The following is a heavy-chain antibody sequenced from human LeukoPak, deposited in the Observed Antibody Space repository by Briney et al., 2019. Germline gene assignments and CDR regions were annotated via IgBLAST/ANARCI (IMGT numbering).Heavy chain of an antibody. V-gene: IGHV1-2*04. D-gene: IGHD3-10*01. CDR3: AREEGVYGRGAFDI. J-gene: IGHJ3*02. Sequence: ASVKVSCKASGYTFTGYYMHWVRQAPGQGLEWMGWINPNSGGTNYAQKFQGWVTMTRDTSISTAYMELSRLRSDDTAVYYCAREEGVYGRGAFDIWGQGTMVTVSS. CDR1: GYTFTGYY. CDR2: INPNSGGT.